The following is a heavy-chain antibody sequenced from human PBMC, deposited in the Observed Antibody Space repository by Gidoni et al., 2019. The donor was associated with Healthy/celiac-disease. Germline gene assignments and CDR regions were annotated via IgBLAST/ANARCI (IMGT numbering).Heavy chain of an antibody. CDR2: IYYSGST. Sequence: QVQLQESGPGLVKPSETLSLTCTVSGGSISSYYWSWIRQPPGKGLEWIGYIYYSGSTNYNPSLKSRVTISVDTSKNQFSLKLSSVTAADTAVYYCARGGRDGMATVFYWYFDLWGRGTLVTVSS. CDR1: GGSISSYY. J-gene: IGHJ2*01. CDR3: ARGGRDGMATVFYWYFDL. V-gene: IGHV4-59*01. D-gene: IGHD4-4*01.